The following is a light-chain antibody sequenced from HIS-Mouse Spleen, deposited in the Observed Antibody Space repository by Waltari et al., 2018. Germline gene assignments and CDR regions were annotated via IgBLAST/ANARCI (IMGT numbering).Light chain of an antibody. CDR2: RNN. CDR3: AAWDDSLSGV. Sequence: QSVLTQPPSASGTPGQRVTISSSGSSSNIGSNHVYWYQQLPGTPPNLLIYRNNQRPSGVPDRFSGSKSGTSASLAISGLRSEDEADYYCAAWDDSLSGVFGGGTKLTVL. J-gene: IGLJ2*01. V-gene: IGLV1-47*01. CDR1: SSNIGSNH.